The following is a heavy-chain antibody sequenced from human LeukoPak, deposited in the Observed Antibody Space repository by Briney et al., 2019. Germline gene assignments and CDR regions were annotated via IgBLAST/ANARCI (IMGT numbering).Heavy chain of an antibody. V-gene: IGHV3-73*01. CDR2: IRSKGNSYAT. CDR1: GFTFSGSV. J-gene: IGHJ3*01. CDR3: TREADTYYNFWSGPQQGFAFDL. D-gene: IGHD3-3*01. Sequence: PGGSLKLSCAASGFTFSGSVMHWVRQASGKGLEWVGRIRSKGNSYATPYAASVKGRFTISRDDSKNTAYLQMNSLKTEDTAVYYCTREADTYYNFWSGPQQGFAFDLWGQGTMVTVSS.